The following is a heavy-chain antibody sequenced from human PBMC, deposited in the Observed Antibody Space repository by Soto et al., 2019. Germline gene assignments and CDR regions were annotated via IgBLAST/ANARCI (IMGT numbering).Heavy chain of an antibody. CDR2: IYYSGST. CDR1: GGSISSSSYY. J-gene: IGHJ6*02. CDR3: ASLASSHYYCDGNAV. D-gene: IGHD3-3*02. Sequence: SETLSLTCTVSGGSISSSSYYWGWIRQPPGKGLEWIGSIYYSGSTYYNPSLKSRVTISVDTSKNQFSLKLSSVTAADTAVYYCASLASSHYYCDGNAVRGRGTSVPGS. V-gene: IGHV4-39*01.